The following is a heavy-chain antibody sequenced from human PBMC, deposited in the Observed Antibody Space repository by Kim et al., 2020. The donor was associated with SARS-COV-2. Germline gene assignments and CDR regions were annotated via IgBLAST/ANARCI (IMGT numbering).Heavy chain of an antibody. D-gene: IGHD6-19*01. CDR2: IKNKVNSYTT. J-gene: IGHJ4*02. V-gene: IGHV3-72*01. CDR1: GFTFSDHY. CDR3: ARELQIPGYSSGWAFDY. Sequence: GGSLRLPCAASGFTFSDHYMDWVRQAPGKGLEWVGRIKNKVNSYTTSYAATVKGRFTISRDNSTTSLYLQMNSLNTEATAVYYCARELQIPGYSSGWAFDYWGQGTLVTVSS.